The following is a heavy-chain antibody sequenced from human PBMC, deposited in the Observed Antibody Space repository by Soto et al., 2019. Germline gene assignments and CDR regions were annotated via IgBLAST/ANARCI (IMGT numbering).Heavy chain of an antibody. CDR2: IKSKTDGGTT. D-gene: IGHD4-17*01. CDR1: GFTFSNAW. Sequence: GGSLRLSCAASGFTFSNAWMSWVRQAPGKGLEWVGRIKSKTDGGTTDYAAPVKGRFTISRDDSKNTLYLQMNSLKTEDTAVYYCTTDRATTGTYLSLRPYYCWMGCWGQGNTVT. CDR3: TTDRATTGTYLSLRPYYCWMGC. V-gene: IGHV3-15*01. J-gene: IGHJ6*02.